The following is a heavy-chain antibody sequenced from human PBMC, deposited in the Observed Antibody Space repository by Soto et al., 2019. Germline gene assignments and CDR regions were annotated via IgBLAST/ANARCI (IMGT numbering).Heavy chain of an antibody. D-gene: IGHD3-22*01. Sequence: GGSLRLSCAASGFSFSDYYMNWIRQAPGKGLEWLSYISSTATYTNYADSVRGRFTISRDIAKNSLYLDMNGLRAEDTAVYYCARARLVVEGRFDYWGQGTLVTVSS. J-gene: IGHJ4*02. CDR3: ARARLVVEGRFDY. CDR1: GFSFSDYY. V-gene: IGHV3-11*06. CDR2: ISSTATYT.